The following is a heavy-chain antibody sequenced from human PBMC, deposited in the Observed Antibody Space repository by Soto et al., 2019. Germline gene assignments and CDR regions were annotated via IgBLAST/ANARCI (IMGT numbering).Heavy chain of an antibody. CDR1: GFTFGDYA. CDR2: IRSKAYGGTT. Sequence: PGGSLRLSCTASGFTFGDYAMSWFRQAPGKGLEWVGFIRSKAYGGTTEYAASVKGRFTISRDDSKSIAYLQMNSLKTEDTAVYYCTRDSKLYSYGPDYWGQGTLVTVSS. J-gene: IGHJ4*02. V-gene: IGHV3-49*03. CDR3: TRDSKLYSYGPDY. D-gene: IGHD5-18*01.